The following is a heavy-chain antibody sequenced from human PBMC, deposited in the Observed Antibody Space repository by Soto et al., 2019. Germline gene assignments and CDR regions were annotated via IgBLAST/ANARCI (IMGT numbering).Heavy chain of an antibody. CDR2: ISAYNGNT. CDR1: GYTFTSYG. Sequence: GASVKVSCKASGYTFTSYGISWVRQAPGQGLEWMGWISAYNGNTNYAQKLQGRVTMTTDTSTSTAYMELRSLRSDDTAVYYCARDARFRITMVRGVIIDYWGQGTLVTVYS. J-gene: IGHJ4*02. D-gene: IGHD3-10*01. CDR3: ARDARFRITMVRGVIIDY. V-gene: IGHV1-18*04.